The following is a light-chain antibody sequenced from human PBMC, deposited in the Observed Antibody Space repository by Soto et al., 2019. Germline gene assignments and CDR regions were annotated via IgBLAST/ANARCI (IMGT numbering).Light chain of an antibody. Sequence: DIQMTQSPSSVSASVGDRVTISCRASQGISSRLAWYQQKAGKAPKFLIYGASSLQSGVPSRFSGSGSGTDFTLTISSLQPEDFATYYCQQGNSFPRTFGQGNKVDIK. CDR2: GAS. CDR3: QQGNSFPRT. J-gene: IGKJ1*01. CDR1: QGISSR. V-gene: IGKV1-12*01.